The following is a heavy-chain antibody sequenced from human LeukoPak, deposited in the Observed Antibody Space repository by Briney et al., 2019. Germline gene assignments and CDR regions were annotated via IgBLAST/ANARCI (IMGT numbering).Heavy chain of an antibody. CDR3: AKGEYDILTGYFDY. V-gene: IGHV3-21*04. D-gene: IGHD3-9*01. J-gene: IGHJ4*02. Sequence: GGSLRLSCAASGFTFSSYSMNWVRQAPGKGLEWVSSISSSSSYIYYADSVKGRFTISRDNAKNSLYLQMNSLRAEDTALYYCAKGEYDILTGYFDYWGQGTLVTVSS. CDR2: ISSSSSYI. CDR1: GFTFSSYS.